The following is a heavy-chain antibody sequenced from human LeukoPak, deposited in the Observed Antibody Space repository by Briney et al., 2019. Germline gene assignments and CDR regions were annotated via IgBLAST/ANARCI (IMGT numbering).Heavy chain of an antibody. CDR1: GFTFSSYA. D-gene: IGHD1-26*01. CDR3: AKDSVWEPNDAFDI. V-gene: IGHV3-30-3*01. Sequence: GGSLRLSCAASGFTFSSYAMHWVRQAPGKGLEWVAVISYDGSNKYYADSVKGRFTISRDNSKNTPYLQMNSLRAEDTAVYYCAKDSVWEPNDAFDIWGQGTMVTVSS. J-gene: IGHJ3*02. CDR2: ISYDGSNK.